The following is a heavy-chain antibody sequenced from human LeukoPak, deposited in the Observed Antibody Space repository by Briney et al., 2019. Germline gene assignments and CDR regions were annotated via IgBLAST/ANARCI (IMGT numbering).Heavy chain of an antibody. J-gene: IGHJ5*02. CDR2: INHSGST. D-gene: IGHD6-13*01. Sequence: SETLSLTCTVSGDSVTSYYWSWIRQPPGKGLEWIGEINHSGSTNYNPSLKSRVTISVDTSKNQFSLKLSSVTAADTAVYYCARQARTVAAAGTLRGRGNWFDPWGQGTLVTVSS. CDR3: ARQARTVAAAGTLRGRGNWFDP. CDR1: GDSVTSYY. V-gene: IGHV4-34*01.